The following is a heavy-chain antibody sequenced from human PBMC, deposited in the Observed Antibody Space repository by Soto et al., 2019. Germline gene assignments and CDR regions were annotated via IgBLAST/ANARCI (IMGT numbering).Heavy chain of an antibody. V-gene: IGHV4-4*07. CDR2: IYATGTT. CDR1: CASLSGFY. J-gene: IGHJ5*02. CDR3: VRDGTKTLRDWFDP. D-gene: IGHD1-1*01. Sequence: TRPLPGTVSCASLSGFYWSWIRKSAGKGLELIGRIYATGTTDYNPSLKSRVMMSVDTSKKQFSLKLRYVTAADTAVYYCVRDGTKTLRDWFDPWGQGISVTVSS.